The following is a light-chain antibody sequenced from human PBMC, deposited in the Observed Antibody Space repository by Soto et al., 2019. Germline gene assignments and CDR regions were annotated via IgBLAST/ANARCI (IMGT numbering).Light chain of an antibody. CDR1: QRVSSSY. Sequence: EIVMTQSPAALSVSPGERVTLSCRASQRVSSSYLAWYQQKPGQAPRLLIYGASSRATGIPDRFSGSGSGTDFTLTISSLEPEDFAVYYCQQRSNWITFGQGTRLEIK. J-gene: IGKJ5*01. CDR3: QQRSNWIT. V-gene: IGKV3D-20*02. CDR2: GAS.